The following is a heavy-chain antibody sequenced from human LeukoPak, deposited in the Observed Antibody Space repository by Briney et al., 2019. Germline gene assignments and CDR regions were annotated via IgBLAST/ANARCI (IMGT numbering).Heavy chain of an antibody. Sequence: SETLSLTCTVSGGSIRSYYWGWIRQPPGKGLEWIGYFYYGGNTNYNPSLKSRATISVDTSKNQFSLKLNSVTAADTAVYYCARGSGSYGFWGQGTLVTVSS. CDR2: FYYGGNT. CDR1: GGSIRSYY. V-gene: IGHV4-59*01. J-gene: IGHJ4*02. CDR3: ARGSGSYGF. D-gene: IGHD1-26*01.